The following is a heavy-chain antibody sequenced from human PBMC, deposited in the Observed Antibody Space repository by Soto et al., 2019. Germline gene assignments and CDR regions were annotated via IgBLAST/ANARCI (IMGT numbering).Heavy chain of an antibody. CDR3: AKPYCSSTSCYGTNWFDP. J-gene: IGHJ5*02. V-gene: IGHV3-11*01. D-gene: IGHD2-2*01. Sequence: QVQLVESGGGLVKPGGSLRLSCAASGFTFSDYYMSWIRQAPGKGLEWVSYISSSGSTIYYADSVKGRFTISRDNAKNSLYLQMNSLRAEDTAVYYCAKPYCSSTSCYGTNWFDPWGQGTLVTVSS. CDR1: GFTFSDYY. CDR2: ISSSGSTI.